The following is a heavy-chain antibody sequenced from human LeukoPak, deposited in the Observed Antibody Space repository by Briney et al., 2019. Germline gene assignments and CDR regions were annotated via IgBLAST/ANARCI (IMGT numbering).Heavy chain of an antibody. CDR1: GGSISSYYW. CDR2: IDWDDDK. V-gene: IGHV2-70*16. J-gene: IGHJ3*02. D-gene: IGHD1-14*01. CDR3: ARTSNRDAFDI. Sequence: TLSLTCAVSGGSISSYYWSWIRQPPGKSLEWLARIDWDDDKFYSTSLKTRLTISKDTSKNQVVLTMTNMDPVDTATYYCARTSNRDAFDIWGQGTMVTVSS.